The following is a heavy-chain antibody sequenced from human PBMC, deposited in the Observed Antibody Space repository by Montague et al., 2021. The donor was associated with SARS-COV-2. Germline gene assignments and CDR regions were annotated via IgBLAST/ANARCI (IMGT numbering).Heavy chain of an antibody. J-gene: IGHJ4*02. V-gene: IGHV4-4*02. D-gene: IGHD6-19*01. CDR3: MRAGGYVNGPPV. CDR2: IYDTAST. CDR1: GASIVSTDC. Sequence: SETLSLTCAVSGASIVSTDCWSWVRPPPGKGLEWIGEIYDTASTNYNPSLKRRVTMSVDKFNKQVPLQLKYLTAADTAVYFCMRAGGYVNGPPVWGQGALVIVSS.